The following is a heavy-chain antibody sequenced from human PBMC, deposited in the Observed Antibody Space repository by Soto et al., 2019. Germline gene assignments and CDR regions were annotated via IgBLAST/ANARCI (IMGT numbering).Heavy chain of an antibody. Sequence: SETLSLTCTVSGGSISSYYWSWIRQPPGKGLEWIGYIYYSGSTNYNPSLKSRVTISVDTSKNQFSLKLSSVTAADTAVYYCAASSDYVVGSSYWFDPWGQGTLVTVSS. V-gene: IGHV4-59*01. CDR2: IYYSGST. D-gene: IGHD4-17*01. CDR3: AASSDYVVGSSYWFDP. CDR1: GGSISSYY. J-gene: IGHJ5*02.